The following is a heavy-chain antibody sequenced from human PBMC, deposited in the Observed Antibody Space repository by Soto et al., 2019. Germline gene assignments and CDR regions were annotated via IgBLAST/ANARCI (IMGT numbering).Heavy chain of an antibody. Sequence: QVQLVESGGGVVQPGRSLRLSCAASGFTFSSYAMHWVRQAPGKGLEWVAVISYDGSNKYYADSVKGRFTISGDNSRNTLYLQMNSLSAGDTSVYYCAKYLVGGKNYFDYWCGGALVADS. CDR1: GFTFSSYA. CDR2: ISYDGSNK. D-gene: IGHD2-15*01. J-gene: IGHJ4*02. V-gene: IGHV3-30-3*02. CDR3: AKYLVGGKNYFDY.